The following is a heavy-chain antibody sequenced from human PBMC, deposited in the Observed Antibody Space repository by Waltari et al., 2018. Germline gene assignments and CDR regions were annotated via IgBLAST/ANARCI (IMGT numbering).Heavy chain of an antibody. V-gene: IGHV3-30-3*01. J-gene: IGHJ4*02. CDR2: ISYDGSNK. CDR1: GFTFSSYA. Sequence: QVQLVESGGGVVQPGRSLRLSCAASGFTFSSYAMHWVRQAPGKGLEWVAVISYDGSNKYYAASGKGRFTIARDKSKNTLYLQMNSLRAEDTAVYYCASGQRGSYTLGDYWGQGTLVTVSS. CDR3: ASGQRGSYTLGDY. D-gene: IGHD2-15*01.